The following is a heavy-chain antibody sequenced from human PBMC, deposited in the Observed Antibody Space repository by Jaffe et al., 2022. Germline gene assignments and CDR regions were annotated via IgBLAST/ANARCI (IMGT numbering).Heavy chain of an antibody. CDR3: AREDRELDYYGSGSYRNWFDP. J-gene: IGHJ5*02. CDR1: GFTFSSYE. Sequence: EVQLVESGGGLVQPGGSLRLSCAASGFTFSSYEMNWVRQAPGKGLEWVSYISSSGSTIYYADSVKGRFTISRDNAKNSLYLQMNSLRAEDTAVYYCAREDRELDYYGSGSYRNWFDPWGQGTLVTVSS. D-gene: IGHD3-10*01. V-gene: IGHV3-48*03. CDR2: ISSSGSTI.